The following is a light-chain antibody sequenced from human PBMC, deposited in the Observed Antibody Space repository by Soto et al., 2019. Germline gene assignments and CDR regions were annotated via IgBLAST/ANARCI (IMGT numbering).Light chain of an antibody. V-gene: IGKV1-27*01. J-gene: IGKJ1*01. Sequence: DIQMTQSPSSLSASVGDRVTITCRASQGISNYLAWYQQQPGKVPKLLIYVASTLPSGVPARFSGSGSGTDFTLTISSLQPEDVATYYCQKYTSAPWTFGQGTKVEIK. CDR3: QKYTSAPWT. CDR1: QGISNY. CDR2: VAS.